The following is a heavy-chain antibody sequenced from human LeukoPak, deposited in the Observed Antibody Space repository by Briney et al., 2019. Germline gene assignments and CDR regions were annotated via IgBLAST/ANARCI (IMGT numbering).Heavy chain of an antibody. CDR3: ARDSGWFDP. D-gene: IGHD1-26*01. V-gene: IGHV4-39*07. CDR2: IYHSGST. CDR1: GGSISSSSYY. Sequence: SETLSLTCTVSGGSISSSSYYWGWIRQPPGKGLEWIGSIYHSGSTYYNPSLKSRVTISVDTSKNQFSLKLSSVTAADTAVYYCARDSGWFDPWGQGTLVTVSS. J-gene: IGHJ5*02.